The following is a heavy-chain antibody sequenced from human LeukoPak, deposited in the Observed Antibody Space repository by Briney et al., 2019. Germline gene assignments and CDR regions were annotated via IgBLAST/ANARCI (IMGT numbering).Heavy chain of an antibody. Sequence: GGSLRLSCAASGFTFSSYGMHWVRQAPGKGLEWVAVIWYGGSNKYYADSVKGRFTISRDNSKNTLYLQMNSLRAEDTAVYHCASQQGSSYYWGQGTLVTVSS. D-gene: IGHD6-13*01. CDR1: GFTFSSYG. J-gene: IGHJ4*02. V-gene: IGHV3-33*01. CDR2: IWYGGSNK. CDR3: ASQQGSSYY.